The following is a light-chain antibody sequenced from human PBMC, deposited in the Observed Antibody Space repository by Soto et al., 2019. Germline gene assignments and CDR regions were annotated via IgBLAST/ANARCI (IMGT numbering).Light chain of an antibody. CDR2: AAS. V-gene: IGKV1-39*01. Sequence: DIQMTQSPSSLSASVGDRVTISCRASQNIGTDLNWYQHKAGKAPKLLICAASSLPSGVPSRFSGSGSGTDFTLTISSLQPEESATYYCHQGVSTPFTFGPGTKVAVK. J-gene: IGKJ3*01. CDR1: QNIGTD. CDR3: HQGVSTPFT.